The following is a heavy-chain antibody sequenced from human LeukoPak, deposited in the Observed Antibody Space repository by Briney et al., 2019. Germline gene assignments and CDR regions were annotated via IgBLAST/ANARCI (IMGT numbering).Heavy chain of an antibody. V-gene: IGHV3-30-3*01. CDR2: ISYDGSNK. CDR1: GFTFSSYA. J-gene: IGHJ4*02. CDR3: ARGYSGYDTFDY. Sequence: GGSLRLSCAASGFTFSSYAMHWVRQAPGKGLEWVAVISYDGSNKYYADSVKGRFTISRDNSKNTPYLQMNSLRAEDTAVYYCARGYSGYDTFDYWGQGTLVTVSS. D-gene: IGHD5-12*01.